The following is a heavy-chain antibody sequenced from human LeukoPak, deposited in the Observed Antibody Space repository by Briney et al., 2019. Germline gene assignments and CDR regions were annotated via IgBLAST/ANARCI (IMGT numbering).Heavy chain of an antibody. CDR3: ATGLYYDSSGYPYPYYYGMDV. Sequence: ASVKVSCTVSGYTLTELSMHWVRQAPGKGLEWMGGFDPEDGETIYAQKFQGRVTMTEDTSTDTAYMELSSLRSEDTAVYYCATGLYYDSSGYPYPYYYGMDVWGQGTTVTVSS. D-gene: IGHD3-22*01. J-gene: IGHJ6*02. V-gene: IGHV1-24*01. CDR1: GYTLTELS. CDR2: FDPEDGET.